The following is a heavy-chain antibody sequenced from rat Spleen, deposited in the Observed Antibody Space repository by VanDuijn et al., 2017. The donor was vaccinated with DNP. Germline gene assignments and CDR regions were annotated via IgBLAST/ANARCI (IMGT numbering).Heavy chain of an antibody. V-gene: IGHV5S10*01. CDR1: GFTFSDYN. CDR2: IIYDGSRT. CDR3: ATHPLTTVAPNWFAS. Sequence: EVKLVESGGGLVQPGRSLKLSCAASGFTFSDYNMAWVRQAPKKGLEWVATIIYDGSRTYYRDSVKGRFTISRDNAKSTLYLQMDSLGSEDTATYYCATHPLTTVAPNWFASWGRGTLVTVSS. J-gene: IGHJ3*01. D-gene: IGHD1-1*01.